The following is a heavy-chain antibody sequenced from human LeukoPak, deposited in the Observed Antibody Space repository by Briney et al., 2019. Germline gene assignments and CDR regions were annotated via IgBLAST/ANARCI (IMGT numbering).Heavy chain of an antibody. CDR3: ARGGGDNWVWDWFHL. V-gene: IGHV1-2*02. Sequence: GASVKVSCKASGYTFSDSHIHWVRQAPGQGLEWMGWILPDSGATNTPQKFLGRVTMTRDTSTTTAYMELKSLKSDDTAIYFCARGGGDNWVWDWFHLWGKGTLVTVSS. CDR1: GYTFSDSH. D-gene: IGHD2-21*01. J-gene: IGHJ5*02. CDR2: ILPDSGAT.